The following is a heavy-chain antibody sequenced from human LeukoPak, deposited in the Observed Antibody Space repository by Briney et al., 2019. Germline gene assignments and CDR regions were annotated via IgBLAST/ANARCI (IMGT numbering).Heavy chain of an antibody. CDR3: ARTGYSGSWFSYFDY. Sequence: GGSLRLSCAASGFTVSSNYMSWVRQAPGKGLEWVSVIYSGGTTHSADSVKGRFTISRDNSKNTLYLQMNSLRAEDTAAYYCARTGYSGSWFSYFDYWGQGTLVTVSS. V-gene: IGHV3-53*01. D-gene: IGHD6-13*01. J-gene: IGHJ4*02. CDR2: IYSGGTT. CDR1: GFTVSSNY.